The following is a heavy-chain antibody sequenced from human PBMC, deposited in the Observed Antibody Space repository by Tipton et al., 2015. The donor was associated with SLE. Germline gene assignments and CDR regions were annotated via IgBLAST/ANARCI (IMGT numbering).Heavy chain of an antibody. CDR2: IYHSGST. J-gene: IGHJ5*02. Sequence: GLVKPSGTLSLTCAVSGGSISSSNWWSWVRQPPGKGLEWIGEIYHSGSTNYNPSLKSRVTISVYKSKNHFSLKLSSVTAADTAVYDCARAEYNWNYVLLFDPWAQGTLVTVSS. CDR3: ARAEYNWNYVLLFDP. D-gene: IGHD1-7*01. V-gene: IGHV4-4*02. CDR1: GGSISSSNW.